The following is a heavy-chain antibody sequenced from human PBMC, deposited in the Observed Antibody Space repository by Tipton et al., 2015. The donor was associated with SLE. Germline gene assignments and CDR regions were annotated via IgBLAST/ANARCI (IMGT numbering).Heavy chain of an antibody. CDR2: IHSSGST. J-gene: IGHJ5*01. CDR1: TGSISSNY. D-gene: IGHD3-22*01. CDR3: ARGDYTDSSGYYPNWFDS. Sequence: TLSLTCSVSTGSISSNYWSWIRQSPGKGLEWIGYIHSSGSTHHNPSLKSRVTISVDTSKNQFSLKLKSVTAADTAVYYCARGDYTDSSGYYPNWFDSWGQGTLVTVSS. V-gene: IGHV4-59*01.